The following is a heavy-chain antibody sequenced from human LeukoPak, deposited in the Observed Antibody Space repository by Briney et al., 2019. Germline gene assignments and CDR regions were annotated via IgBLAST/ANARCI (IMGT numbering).Heavy chain of an antibody. Sequence: GGSLRLSCTASGFTFGDYAVSWFRQAPGKGLEWVGFIRSKAYGGTTEYAASVKGRFTISRDDSKSIAYLQMNSLKTEDTAVYYCTRGSTAIAAAGYFQHWGQGTLVTVSS. CDR3: TRGSTAIAAAGYFQH. J-gene: IGHJ1*01. CDR1: GFTFGDYA. V-gene: IGHV3-49*03. D-gene: IGHD6-13*01. CDR2: IRSKAYGGTT.